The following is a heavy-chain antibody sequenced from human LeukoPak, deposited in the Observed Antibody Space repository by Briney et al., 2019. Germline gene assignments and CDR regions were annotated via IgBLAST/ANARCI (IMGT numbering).Heavy chain of an antibody. CDR3: AREDYCSSTSCYAGWFDP. J-gene: IGHJ5*02. CDR1: GGTFSSYA. V-gene: IGHV1-69*05. D-gene: IGHD2-2*01. CDR2: IIPIFGTA. Sequence: GASVKVSCKASGGTFSSYAISWVRQAPGQGLEWMGGIIPIFGTANYAQKFQGRVTITTDESTSTAYMELSSLRSEDTAVYYCAREDYCSSTSCYAGWFDPWGQGTLVTVSS.